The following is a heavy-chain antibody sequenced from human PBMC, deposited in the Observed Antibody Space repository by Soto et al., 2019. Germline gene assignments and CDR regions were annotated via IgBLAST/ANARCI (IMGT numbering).Heavy chain of an antibody. CDR3: AKDGWAVAGVFDY. V-gene: IGHV3-23*01. D-gene: IGHD6-19*01. Sequence: PGGSLRLSCVASGFTFYTYGMAWVRQAPGKGLEWVSSISGSGGTYYADSVKGRFTISSDSSKNTLYLQMNSLRAEDTAVYYCAKDGWAVAGVFDYWGQGTLVTVYS. CDR2: ISGSGGT. CDR1: GFTFYTYG. J-gene: IGHJ4*02.